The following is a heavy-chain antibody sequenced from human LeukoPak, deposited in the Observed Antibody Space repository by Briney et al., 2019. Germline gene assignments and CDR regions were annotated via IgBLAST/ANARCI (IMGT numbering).Heavy chain of an antibody. D-gene: IGHD2-2*03. V-gene: IGHV3-21*01. J-gene: IGHJ4*02. CDR3: ARVDIGVVPSTTFDF. Sequence: GGSLRLSCAASGFTFSTYSMNWVRQAPGKGLEWVSSISSSSSYIYYADSVKGRFTISRDNAKNSLYLQMNSLRAEDTAVYYCARVDIGVVPSTTFDFWGQGTLVTVSS. CDR2: ISSSSSYI. CDR1: GFTFSTYS.